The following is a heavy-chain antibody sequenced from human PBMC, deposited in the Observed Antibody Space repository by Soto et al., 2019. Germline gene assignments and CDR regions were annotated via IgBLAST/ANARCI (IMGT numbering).Heavy chain of an antibody. CDR2: INPNSGGT. CDR3: ARVSPLSIAAAGTDY. D-gene: IGHD6-13*01. J-gene: IGHJ4*02. V-gene: IGHV1-2*02. CDR1: GYTFAGYY. Sequence: ASVKVSCKASGYTFAGYYMHWVRQAPGQGLEWMGWINPNSGGTNYAQKFQGRVTMTRDTSISTAYMELSRLRSDDTAVYYCARVSPLSIAAAGTDYWGQGTLVTVSS.